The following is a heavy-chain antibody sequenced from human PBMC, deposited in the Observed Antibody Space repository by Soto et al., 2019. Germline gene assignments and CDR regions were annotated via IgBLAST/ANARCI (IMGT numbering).Heavy chain of an antibody. CDR3: ARDWWEEPAGKETVSQFDY. D-gene: IGHD6-13*01. CDR2: IWSDRTKK. J-gene: IGHJ4*02. Sequence: GGSLRLSCTASGFAFSNYGIHWVRQAPGRGLEWVAVIWSDRTKKFYAGSVRGRFTISRDNSKNTIYLQMNSLRAEDTAVDYCARDWWEEPAGKETVSQFDYWGQGTLVTGSS. CDR1: GFAFSNYG. V-gene: IGHV3-33*01.